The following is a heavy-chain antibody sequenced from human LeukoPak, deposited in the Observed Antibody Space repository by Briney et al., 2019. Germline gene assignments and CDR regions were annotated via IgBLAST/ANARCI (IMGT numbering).Heavy chain of an antibody. V-gene: IGHV3-23*03. CDR3: AKDLTFGDGKWEFHA. CDR1: GFTSSNFA. J-gene: IGHJ5*02. Sequence: GGSLRLSCAASGFTSSNFAMAWVREAPGRGLDCVSGVYAGGSATNYPDSVKGRYTLSSDNSKNTLYLQMNSLRVEDTAVYYCAKDLTFGDGKWEFHAWGQGTLVTVSS. D-gene: IGHD2-21*02. CDR2: VYAGGSAT.